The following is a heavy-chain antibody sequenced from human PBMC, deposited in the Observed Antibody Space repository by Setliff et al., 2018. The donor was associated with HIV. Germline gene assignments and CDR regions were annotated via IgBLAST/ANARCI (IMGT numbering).Heavy chain of an antibody. D-gene: IGHD3-16*01. V-gene: IGHV5-51*01. Sequence: GESLKISCKGSGYSFSGYWIGWVRQMPGKGLEWMGIIYPGDSDTRYSPSFQGQVTISADKSISTAYLQWSSLKASDTAMYYCARLMITFGGVVSPQNAFDIWGQGTMVTVSS. J-gene: IGHJ3*02. CDR2: IYPGDSDT. CDR1: GYSFSGYW. CDR3: ARLMITFGGVVSPQNAFDI.